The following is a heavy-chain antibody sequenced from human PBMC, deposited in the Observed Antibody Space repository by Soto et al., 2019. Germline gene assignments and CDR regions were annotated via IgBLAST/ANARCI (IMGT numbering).Heavy chain of an antibody. D-gene: IGHD2-21*01. V-gene: IGHV4-39*01. Sequence: SETLSLTCTVSGGSISSSSYSWGWIRQPPGKGPEWIGTFYYSGSTYYNPSLKSRVTISVDTTKNQFFLKLNSVTAADTAVYYCARLGAYYQSLDPWGPGILVTVSS. CDR1: GGSISSSSYS. CDR3: ARLGAYYQSLDP. J-gene: IGHJ5*02. CDR2: FYYSGST.